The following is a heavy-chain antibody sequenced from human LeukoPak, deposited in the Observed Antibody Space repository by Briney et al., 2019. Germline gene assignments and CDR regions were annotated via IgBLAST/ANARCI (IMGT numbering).Heavy chain of an antibody. D-gene: IGHD4-23*01. CDR2: IYYSGST. V-gene: IGHV4-39*07. Sequence: SETLSLTCTVSGGSISSSSYYWGWIRQPPGKGLEWLGSIYYSGSTYYNPSLKSRVTISVDTSKSQFSLKLSSVTAADTAVYYCARLGLTTVAMDYWGQGTLVTVSS. CDR3: ARLGLTTVAMDY. CDR1: GGSISSSSYY. J-gene: IGHJ4*02.